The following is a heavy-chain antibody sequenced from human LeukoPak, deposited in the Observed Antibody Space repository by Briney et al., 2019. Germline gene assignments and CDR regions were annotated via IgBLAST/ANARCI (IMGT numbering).Heavy chain of an antibody. D-gene: IGHD5-18*01. CDR2: IYTSGST. J-gene: IGHJ5*02. Sequence: SETLSPTCTVSGGSISSYYWSWIRQPAGKGLEWIGRIYTSGSTNCNPSLKSRVTMSVDTSKNQFSLKLSSVTAADTAVYYCARDLFAIHAGRNWFDPWGQGTLVTVSS. V-gene: IGHV4-4*07. CDR3: ARDLFAIHAGRNWFDP. CDR1: GGSISSYY.